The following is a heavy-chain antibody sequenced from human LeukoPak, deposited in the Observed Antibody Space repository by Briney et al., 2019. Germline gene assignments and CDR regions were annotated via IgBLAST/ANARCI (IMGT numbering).Heavy chain of an antibody. J-gene: IGHJ4*02. Sequence: GGSLRLSCAASGFTFSSYVMTWVRQAPGKGLEWVSALSRSSDSTFYAGSVKGRFTVSGDNAKNTLYLQMNSLRVEDTAIYYCARSYCADECFPYYLDYWGQGTLVTVSS. V-gene: IGHV3-23*01. D-gene: IGHD2-21*01. CDR3: ARSYCADECFPYYLDY. CDR2: LSRSSDST. CDR1: GFTFSSYV.